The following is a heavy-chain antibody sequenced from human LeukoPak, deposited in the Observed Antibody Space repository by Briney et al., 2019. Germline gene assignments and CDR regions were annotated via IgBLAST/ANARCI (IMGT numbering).Heavy chain of an antibody. V-gene: IGHV3-48*04. J-gene: IGHJ4*02. CDR2: ISSTSSTR. CDR3: ARESSGYSPSFDY. Sequence: GGSLRLSCAASGFTFSSYSMNWVRQAPGKGLEWVSYISSTSSTRYYADSVKGRFTISRDNAKNSLYLQMNSLRAEDTAVYYCARESSGYSPSFDYWGQGTLVTVSS. CDR1: GFTFSSYS. D-gene: IGHD3-22*01.